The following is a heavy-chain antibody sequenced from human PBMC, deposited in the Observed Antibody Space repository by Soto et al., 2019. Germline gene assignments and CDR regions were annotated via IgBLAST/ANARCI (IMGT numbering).Heavy chain of an antibody. J-gene: IGHJ3*02. D-gene: IGHD6-19*01. V-gene: IGHV4-59*01. CDR1: GGSISSYY. CDR2: IYYTGIT. Sequence: QVQLQESGPGLVKPSETLSLTCTVSGGSISSYYWSWIRQPPGKGLEWIGYIYYTGITNYNPSLESRVTMSVDTSKNQFSLKLTSVTAADTAVYYCARDQGYSSGWGSDAFDIWGQGTMVTVSS. CDR3: ARDQGYSSGWGSDAFDI.